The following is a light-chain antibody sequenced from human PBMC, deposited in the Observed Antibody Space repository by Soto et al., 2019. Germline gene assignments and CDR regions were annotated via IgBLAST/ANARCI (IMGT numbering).Light chain of an antibody. CDR2: DAS. V-gene: IGKV1-5*01. CDR3: QQYNSYWT. J-gene: IGKJ1*01. CDR1: QSISSW. Sequence: IQMTQSPSTLSASVGDRVTITCRASQSISSWLAWYQQKPGKXPXXLIYDASSLESGVPSRFRGIGSGTEFTLPISSLQPDDFATDYCQQYNSYWTFGQGTKVDIK.